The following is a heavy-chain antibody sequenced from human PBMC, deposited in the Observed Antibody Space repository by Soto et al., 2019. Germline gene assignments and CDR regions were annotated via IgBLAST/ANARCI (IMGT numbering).Heavy chain of an antibody. CDR1: GFTFSSYA. D-gene: IGHD3-3*01. CDR2: ISGSGGST. V-gene: IGHV3-23*01. Sequence: GGSLRLSCAASGFTFSSYAMSWVRQAPGKGLEWVSAISGSGGSTYYADSVKGRFTISRDNSKNTLYLQMNSLRAEDTAVYYCAKAEDYDFWSGYYSPLFDYWGQGTLVTVSS. CDR3: AKAEDYDFWSGYYSPLFDY. J-gene: IGHJ4*02.